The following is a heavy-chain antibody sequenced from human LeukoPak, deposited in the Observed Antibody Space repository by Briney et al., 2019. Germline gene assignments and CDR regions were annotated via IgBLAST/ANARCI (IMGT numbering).Heavy chain of an antibody. CDR3: ARHMATRTYYFDF. Sequence: GESLKISCKGSGYSFTSYWIGWVRQMPGKGLERMGIIYPGDSDTRYSPSFHGQVTISADKSISTAYLQWSSLRASDTAMYYCARHMATRTYYFDFWGQGTLVTVSS. D-gene: IGHD3-10*01. CDR2: IYPGDSDT. J-gene: IGHJ4*02. V-gene: IGHV5-51*01. CDR1: GYSFTSYW.